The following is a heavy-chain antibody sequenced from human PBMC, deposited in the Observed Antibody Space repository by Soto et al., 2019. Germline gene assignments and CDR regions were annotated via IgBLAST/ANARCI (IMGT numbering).Heavy chain of an antibody. CDR3: ARGVVESGSHPADAFDI. CDR1: GGTFSSYA. D-gene: IGHD1-26*01. CDR2: IIPIFGTA. Sequence: QVQLVQSGAEVKKPGSSVKVSCKASGGTFSSYAISWVRQAPGQGLEWMGGIIPIFGTANYAQKFQGRVTITADESTSTAYMELSSLRSEDTAVYYCARGVVESGSHPADAFDIWGQGTMVTVSS. J-gene: IGHJ3*02. V-gene: IGHV1-69*01.